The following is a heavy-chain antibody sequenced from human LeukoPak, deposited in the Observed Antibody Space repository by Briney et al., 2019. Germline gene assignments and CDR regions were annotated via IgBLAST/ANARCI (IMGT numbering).Heavy chain of an antibody. D-gene: IGHD6-13*01. J-gene: IGHJ6*03. V-gene: IGHV4-34*01. CDR3: ARVRAAAGTGYYYYYYMDV. Sequence: SETLSLTCAVYGGSFSGYYWSWIRRPPGKGLEWIGEINHSGSTNYNPSLKSRVTISVDTSKNQFSLKLSSVTAADTAVYYCARVRAAAGTGYYYYYYMDVWGKGTTVTVSS. CDR1: GGSFSGYY. CDR2: INHSGST.